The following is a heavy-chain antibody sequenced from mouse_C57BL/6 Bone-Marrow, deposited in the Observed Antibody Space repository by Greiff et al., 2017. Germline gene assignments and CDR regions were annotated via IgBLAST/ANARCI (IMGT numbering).Heavy chain of an antibody. D-gene: IGHD1-1*01. CDR2: ISDGGSYT. V-gene: IGHV5-4*01. CDR3: ARYGSSSFAY. CDR1: GFTFSSYA. Sequence: EVQVVESGGGLVKPGGSLKLSCAASGFTFSSYAMSWVRQTPEKRLEWVATISDGGSYTYYPDNVKGRFTISRDNATNNLYLQMSHLKSEDTAMYYCARYGSSSFAYWGQGTLVTVSA. J-gene: IGHJ3*01.